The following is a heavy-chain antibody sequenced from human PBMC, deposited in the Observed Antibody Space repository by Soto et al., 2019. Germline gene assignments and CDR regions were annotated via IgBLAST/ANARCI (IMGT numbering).Heavy chain of an antibody. CDR3: AKGLAGRTYYYYGMDI. CDR2: ISGSGGST. J-gene: IGHJ6*02. Sequence: EVQLLESGGGLVQPGGSLRLSCAASGFTFSSYAMSWVRQAPGKGLEWVSAISGSGGSTYYADSVKGRFTISRDNSKNTLYLQMNSLRAEDTAVYYCAKGLAGRTYYYYGMDIWGQGTTVTVSS. V-gene: IGHV3-23*01. CDR1: GFTFSSYA. D-gene: IGHD6-19*01.